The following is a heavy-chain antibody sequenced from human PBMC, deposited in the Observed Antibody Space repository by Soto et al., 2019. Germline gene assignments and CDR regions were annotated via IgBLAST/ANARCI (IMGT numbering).Heavy chain of an antibody. CDR2: ISAYNGNT. Sequence: QVQLVQSGAEVKKPGASVKVSCKASGYTFTSYGISWVRQAPGQGLEWMGWISAYNGNTNYAQKLXGXXXRXXDTSTRTAYMELRSLRSDDTAVYYCARDNGYESDYWGQGTLVTVSS. CDR1: GYTFTSYG. D-gene: IGHD5-12*01. V-gene: IGHV1-18*01. J-gene: IGHJ4*02. CDR3: ARDNGYESDY.